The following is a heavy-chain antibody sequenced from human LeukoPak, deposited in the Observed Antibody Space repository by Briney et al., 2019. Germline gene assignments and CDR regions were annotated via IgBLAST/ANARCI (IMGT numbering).Heavy chain of an antibody. J-gene: IGHJ4*02. Sequence: RGSLRLSCAASGFTFSTYSMNWVRQAPGKGLEWVAYISRSSSSKHYADSVKGRFTISRDNAKNSLYLQMNSLRDEDTAVYYCVREDPSEYGSIDYCGQGTLVTVSS. CDR3: VREDPSEYGSIDY. CDR2: ISRSSSSK. CDR1: GFTFSTYS. D-gene: IGHD3-10*01. V-gene: IGHV3-48*02.